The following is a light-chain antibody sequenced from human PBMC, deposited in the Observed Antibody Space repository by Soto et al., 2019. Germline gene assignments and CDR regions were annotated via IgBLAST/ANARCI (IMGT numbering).Light chain of an antibody. CDR1: QSVRSW. V-gene: IGKV1-5*01. Sequence: DIQMTQSPATLSASVGERVTITCRASQSVRSWLAWYQRKPGTAPKLVIFDAARLESGVPSRFSGSASGTEFTLTISSLQTDDFSTYYCQQYHSYWTFGQGTKVDI. CDR3: QQYHSYWT. CDR2: DAA. J-gene: IGKJ1*01.